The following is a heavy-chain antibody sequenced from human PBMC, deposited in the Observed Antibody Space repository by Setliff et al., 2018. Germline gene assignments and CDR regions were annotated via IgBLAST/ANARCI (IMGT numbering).Heavy chain of an antibody. J-gene: IGHJ4*02. CDR2: LSFAGDA. CDR1: GDSISSGYYY. V-gene: IGHV4-39*07. D-gene: IGHD3-16*01. Sequence: SETLSLTCTVSGDSISSGYYYWAWIRQTPGKGLEWVGSLSFAGDAYYNPSLKSRVTMSLGTSKNQFSLRVKSVTAADTALYSCARDPGFRSGTWALDNWGQGTLVTVSS. CDR3: ARDPGFRSGTWALDN.